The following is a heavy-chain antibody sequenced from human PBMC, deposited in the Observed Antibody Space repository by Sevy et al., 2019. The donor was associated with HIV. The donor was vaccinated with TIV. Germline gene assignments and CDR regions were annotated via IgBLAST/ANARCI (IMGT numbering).Heavy chain of an antibody. V-gene: IGHV3-23*01. CDR2: LSFGCGEI. CDR3: AREGCTKPHDY. CDR1: GFTFSKYS. Sequence: GGSLRLSCAASGFTFSKYSMSWVRQPLGKGLEWVSTLSFGCGEINYADSVKGRFTISRDNSKSSVYLQMNNLRPEDTAVYYCAREGCTKPHDYWGQGTPVTVSS. J-gene: IGHJ4*02. D-gene: IGHD2-8*01.